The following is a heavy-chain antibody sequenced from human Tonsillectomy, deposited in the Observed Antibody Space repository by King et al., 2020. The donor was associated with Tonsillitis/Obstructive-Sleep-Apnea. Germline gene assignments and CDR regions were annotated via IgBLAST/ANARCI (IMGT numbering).Heavy chain of an antibody. D-gene: IGHD3-3*01. J-gene: IGHJ5*02. Sequence: LQLQESGPGLVKPSETLSLTCTVSGGSISSYYWSWIRQPPGKGLEWIGYIYYSGSTNYNPSLKSLVTISVDTSKNQFSLKLGSVTAADTAVYYCARVPQYYDFWSGTPGGWFDPWGQGTLVTVSS. CDR2: IYYSGST. V-gene: IGHV4-59*01. CDR1: GGSISSYY. CDR3: ARVPQYYDFWSGTPGGWFDP.